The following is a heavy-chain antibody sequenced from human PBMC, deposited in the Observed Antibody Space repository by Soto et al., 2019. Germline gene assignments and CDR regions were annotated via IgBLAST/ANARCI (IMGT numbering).Heavy chain of an antibody. CDR1: GGTFSSYA. V-gene: IGHV1-69*13. CDR2: IIPIFGTA. CDR3: ARDNVAGTAWFDP. Sequence: ASVKVSCKASGGTFSSYAISWVRQAPGQGLEWMGGIIPIFGTANYAQKFQGRATITADESTSTAYMELSSLRSEDTAVYYCARDNVAGTAWFDPWGQGTLVTVSS. J-gene: IGHJ5*02. D-gene: IGHD6-19*01.